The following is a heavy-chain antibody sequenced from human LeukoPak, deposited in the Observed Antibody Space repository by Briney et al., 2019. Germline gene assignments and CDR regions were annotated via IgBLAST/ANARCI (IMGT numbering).Heavy chain of an antibody. J-gene: IGHJ4*02. CDR3: VRVGFTSSWSTFDY. D-gene: IGHD6-13*01. CDR1: GYLFAAYF. CDR2: INPNGGDT. V-gene: IGHV1-2*06. Sequence: ASVKVSCKASGYLFAAYFIHWVRQAPGQGLEWMGRINPNGGDTNYAQKFQGRVTMTGDTSLSTAYMELSSLRSDDTAMYYCVRVGFTSSWSTFDYWGQGTLVTVSS.